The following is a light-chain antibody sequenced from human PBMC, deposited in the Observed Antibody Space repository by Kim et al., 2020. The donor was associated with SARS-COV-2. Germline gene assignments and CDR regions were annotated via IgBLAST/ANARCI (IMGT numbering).Light chain of an antibody. J-gene: IGKJ4*01. V-gene: IGKV1-27*01. CDR2: AAS. CDR1: QGISNY. Sequence: ASVGERVTISGRASQGISNYLAWYQQKPGKFPKLLIYAASTLQSGVPSRFSGSGSGTYFTLTISSLQPEDVATYYCQKYNSAPLTFGGGTKVDIK. CDR3: QKYNSAPLT.